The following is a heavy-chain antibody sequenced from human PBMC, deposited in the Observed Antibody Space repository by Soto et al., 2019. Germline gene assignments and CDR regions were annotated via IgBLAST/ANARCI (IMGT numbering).Heavy chain of an antibody. CDR1: GFTFSSYG. V-gene: IGHV3-33*01. Sequence: PGGSLRLSCAASGFTFSSYGMHWVRQAPGKGLEWVAVIWYDGSNKYYADSVKGRFTISRDNSKNTLYLQMNSLRAEDTAVYYCARVERGITIFGVVIPPFDYWGQGTLVTVS. J-gene: IGHJ4*02. D-gene: IGHD3-3*01. CDR3: ARVERGITIFGVVIPPFDY. CDR2: IWYDGSNK.